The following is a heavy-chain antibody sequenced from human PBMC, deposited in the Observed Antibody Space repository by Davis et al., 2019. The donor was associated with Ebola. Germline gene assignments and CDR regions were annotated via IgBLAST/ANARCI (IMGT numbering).Heavy chain of an antibody. CDR1: GGSISSYY. D-gene: IGHD5-18*01. CDR3: AGWYSYGWTVLGWFDP. J-gene: IGHJ5*02. Sequence: PSETLSLTCTVSGGSISSYYWSWIRQPPGKGLEWIGYIYYSGSTNYNPSLKSRVTISVDTSKNQFSLKLSSVTAADTAVYYCAGWYSYGWTVLGWFDPWGQGTLVTVSS. CDR2: IYYSGST. V-gene: IGHV4-59*01.